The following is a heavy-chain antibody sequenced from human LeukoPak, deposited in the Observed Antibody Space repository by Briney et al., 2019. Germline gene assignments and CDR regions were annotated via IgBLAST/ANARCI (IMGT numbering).Heavy chain of an antibody. CDR3: AKDLGIVVVITTGFDY. D-gene: IGHD3-22*01. Sequence: GGSLRLSCAASGFTFSSYGMSWVRQAPGKGLEWVSAISGSGGSTYYADSVKGRFNISRDNSKNTLYLQMNSLRAEDTAVYYCAKDLGIVVVITTGFDYWGQGTLVTVSS. J-gene: IGHJ4*02. CDR1: GFTFSSYG. V-gene: IGHV3-23*01. CDR2: ISGSGGST.